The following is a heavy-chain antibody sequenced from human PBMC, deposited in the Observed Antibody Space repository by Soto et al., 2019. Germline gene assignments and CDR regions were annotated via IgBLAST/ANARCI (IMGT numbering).Heavy chain of an antibody. CDR3: ARATIIAAAKWLNDGMDV. J-gene: IGHJ6*02. CDR1: GGTFSSYT. D-gene: IGHD6-13*01. V-gene: IGHV1-69*02. Sequence: QVQLVQSGAEVKKPGSSVKVSCKASGGTFSSYTISWVRQAPGQGLEWMGRIIPILGIANYAQKFQGRVTITADKSTSTAYMELTSLRSEDTAVYYCARATIIAAAKWLNDGMDVWGQGTTVTVSS. CDR2: IIPILGIA.